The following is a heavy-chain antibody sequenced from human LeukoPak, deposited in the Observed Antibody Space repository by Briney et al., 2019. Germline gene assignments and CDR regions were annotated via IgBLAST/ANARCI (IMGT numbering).Heavy chain of an antibody. CDR3: AKWTSTVTTSSGADY. D-gene: IGHD4-17*01. CDR1: GFTFDEYT. CDR2: ISVSGNT. V-gene: IGHV3-23*01. J-gene: IGHJ4*02. Sequence: GGSLRLSCVASGFTFDEYTMHWVRQAPGKGLEWVSAISVSGNTYHADSVKGRFTISRDNSKNTLYLQMNSLRAEDTAVYYCAKWTSTVTTSSGADYWGQGTLVTVSS.